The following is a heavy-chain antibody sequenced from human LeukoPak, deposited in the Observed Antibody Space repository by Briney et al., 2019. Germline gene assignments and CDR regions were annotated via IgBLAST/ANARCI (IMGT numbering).Heavy chain of an antibody. J-gene: IGHJ4*02. V-gene: IGHV3-13*01. Sequence: GGSLRLSCAASGFTFSSYDMHWVRQTPGKGLEWVSVIGTAGDTYYPGSVKGRFTISRENAKNSLYLQMNSLRAGDTAVYYCARGGSSGYQRNTKLDYWGQGTLVTVSS. CDR1: GFTFSSYD. D-gene: IGHD3-22*01. CDR3: ARGGSSGYQRNTKLDY. CDR2: IGTAGDT.